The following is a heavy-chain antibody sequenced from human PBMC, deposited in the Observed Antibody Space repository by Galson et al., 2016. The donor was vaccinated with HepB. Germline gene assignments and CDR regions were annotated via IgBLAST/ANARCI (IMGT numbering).Heavy chain of an antibody. Sequence: QSGAEVTKPGESLKISCKASGYRFASYGVSWVRQAPGQGLEWVGWINGDNGATNYAKKFQGRLTLTTDTSTNTAYMELWSLRPDDTAVYYCARDIGVWSGGGGWFDPWGQGTLLTVSS. CDR2: INGDNGAT. CDR1: GYRFASYG. V-gene: IGHV1-18*01. J-gene: IGHJ5*02. D-gene: IGHD3-10*01. CDR3: ARDIGVWSGGGGWFDP.